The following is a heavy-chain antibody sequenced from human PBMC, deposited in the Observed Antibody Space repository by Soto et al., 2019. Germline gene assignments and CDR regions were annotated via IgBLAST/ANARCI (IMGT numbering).Heavy chain of an antibody. CDR2: ISAYNGNT. J-gene: IGHJ6*02. CDR3: AFLAWLLSEPDYYYGMDV. CDR1: GYTFTSYG. V-gene: IGHV1-18*01. Sequence: QVQLVQSGAEVKKPGASVKVSCKASGYTFTSYGISWVRQAPGQGLEWRGWISAYNGNTNYAQKLQGRVTMTTDTSTSPAYMELRSLRSDDTAVYYCAFLAWLLSEPDYYYGMDVWGQGTTVTVSS. D-gene: IGHD3-3*01.